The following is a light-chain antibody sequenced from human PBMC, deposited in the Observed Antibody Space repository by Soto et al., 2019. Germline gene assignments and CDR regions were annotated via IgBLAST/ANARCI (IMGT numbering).Light chain of an antibody. CDR3: HQYGNSPHT. V-gene: IGKV3-15*01. J-gene: IGKJ2*01. CDR1: QNLSRN. CDR2: CAS. Sequence: EMVMTQSPATLSVSPGERATLSCRASQNLSRNVAWYQQQPGQAPRLLIYCASTRATGIPARFSGSGSGTDFTLTISSPQSEDFSVYDGHQYGNSPHTFGQGTKLEIK.